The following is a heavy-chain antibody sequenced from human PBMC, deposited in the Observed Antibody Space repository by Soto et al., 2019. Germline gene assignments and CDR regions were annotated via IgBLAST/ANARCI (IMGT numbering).Heavy chain of an antibody. CDR2: IYYSGST. V-gene: IGHV4-39*01. Sequence: SETLSLTCTVSGGSISSSSYYWGWIRQPPGKGLEWIGSIYYSGSTYYNPSLKSRVTISVDTSKNQFSLKLSSVTAADTAVYYCASYYGSGSYRVWFDPWGQGTLVTVSS. CDR1: GGSISSSSYY. J-gene: IGHJ5*02. D-gene: IGHD3-10*01. CDR3: ASYYGSGSYRVWFDP.